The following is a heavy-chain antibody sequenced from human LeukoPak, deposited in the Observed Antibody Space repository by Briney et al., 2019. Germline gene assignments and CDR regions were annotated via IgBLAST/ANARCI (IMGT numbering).Heavy chain of an antibody. CDR3: TRDGGSSWYDAFDI. V-gene: IGHV3-49*03. CDR1: GFTFGDYA. D-gene: IGHD6-13*01. Sequence: GGSLRLSCTASGFTFGDYAMSWFRQAPGKGLEWVGFIRSKAYGGTTEYAASVKGRFTISRDDSKSIAYLQMNSLKTEDTAVYYCTRDGGSSWYDAFDIWGQGTMVTVSS. CDR2: IRSKAYGGTT. J-gene: IGHJ3*02.